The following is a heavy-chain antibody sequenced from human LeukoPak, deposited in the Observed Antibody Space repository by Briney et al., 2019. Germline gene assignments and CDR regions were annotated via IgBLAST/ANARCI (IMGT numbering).Heavy chain of an antibody. J-gene: IGHJ4*02. CDR1: GFTFSNYD. CDR3: AKRGDILTGYFDS. CDR2: ISYNGSNK. D-gene: IGHD3-9*01. V-gene: IGHV3-30*18. Sequence: GGSLRLSCAASGFTFSNYDMHWVRQAPGKGLEWVAVISYNGSNKHYADSVKGRFTISRDNSKNAQYLQMNSLRAEDTAVYYCAKRGDILTGYFDSWGQGTLVTVSS.